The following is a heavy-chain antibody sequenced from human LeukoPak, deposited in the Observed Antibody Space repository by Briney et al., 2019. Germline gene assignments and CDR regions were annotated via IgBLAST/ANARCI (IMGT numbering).Heavy chain of an antibody. CDR1: GVSFSGAW. D-gene: IGHD2-2*01. Sequence: GGSLRLSCAASGVSFSGAWMHWVRQAPGKGLMWVSRINDDGSSTRHADSVKGRFTISRDNAKNTLYLQMNSLRAEDTAVYYCARVSGPGMNEYYHLWGQGTLVTVSS. CDR3: ARVSGPGMNEYYHL. J-gene: IGHJ4*02. V-gene: IGHV3-74*01. CDR2: INDDGSST.